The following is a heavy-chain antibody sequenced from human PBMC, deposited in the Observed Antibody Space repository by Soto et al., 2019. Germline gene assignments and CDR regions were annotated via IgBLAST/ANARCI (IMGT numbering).Heavy chain of an antibody. CDR2: ISSSSSYI. D-gene: IGHD2-21*02. Sequence: GGSLRLSCAASGFTFSSYSMNWVRQAPGKGLEWVSSISSSSSYIYYADSVKGRFTISRDNAKNSLYLQMNSLTSEDTAVYYCARIETGRVVTRPNWLDPWGQGTLVTVSS. V-gene: IGHV3-21*01. CDR1: GFTFSSYS. J-gene: IGHJ5*02. CDR3: ARIETGRVVTRPNWLDP.